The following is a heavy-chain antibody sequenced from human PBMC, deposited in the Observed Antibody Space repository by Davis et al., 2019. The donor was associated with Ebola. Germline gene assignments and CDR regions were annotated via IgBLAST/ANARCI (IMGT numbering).Heavy chain of an antibody. J-gene: IGHJ4*02. D-gene: IGHD6-25*01. CDR3: AAHSSRYTDVDY. CDR2: IIPIFGTA. CDR1: GGTFSSYA. Sequence: SVKVSCKASGGTFSSYAISWVRQAPGQGLEWMGGIIPIFGTASYAQKFQGRVTMTRDTSTSTVYMELSSLRSEDTAVYYCAAHSSRYTDVDYWGQGTLVTVSS. V-gene: IGHV1-69*05.